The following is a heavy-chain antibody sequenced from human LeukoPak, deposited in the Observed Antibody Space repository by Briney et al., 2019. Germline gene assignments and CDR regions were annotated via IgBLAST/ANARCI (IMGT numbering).Heavy chain of an antibody. J-gene: IGHJ4*02. CDR1: GRTFSSYA. CDR2: IIPIFGTA. CDR3: ARDRGYSGYDLGDFDY. Sequence: SVRVSCKASGRTFSSYAISWVRQAPGQGLEWMGGIIPIFGTANYAQKFQGRVTITADESTSTAYMELSSLRSEDTAVYYCARDRGYSGYDLGDFDYWGQGTLVTVSS. D-gene: IGHD5-12*01. V-gene: IGHV1-69*13.